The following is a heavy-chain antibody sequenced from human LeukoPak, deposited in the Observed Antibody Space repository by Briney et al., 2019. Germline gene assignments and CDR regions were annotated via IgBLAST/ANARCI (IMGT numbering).Heavy chain of an antibody. CDR2: MYYSGNT. Sequence: SETLSLTCTVSGGSISSSTHCWSWVRQPPGKGLEWIGCMYYSGNTNYNPSLKSRVTMSVDTSKNQFSLKLSSVTAADTAVYYCARERGDYDFWSGYYIARCGYFDYWGQGTLVTVSS. V-gene: IGHV4-39*07. CDR3: ARERGDYDFWSGYYIARCGYFDY. J-gene: IGHJ4*02. CDR1: GGSISSSTHC. D-gene: IGHD3-3*01.